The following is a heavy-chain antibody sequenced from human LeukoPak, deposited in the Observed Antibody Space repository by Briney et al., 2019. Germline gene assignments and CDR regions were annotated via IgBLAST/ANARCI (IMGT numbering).Heavy chain of an antibody. D-gene: IGHD1-26*01. Sequence: PGRSLRLSCAASGFTFSSYDMHWVRQAPGRGLEWVAVIWYDGSNKYYADSVKGRFTISRDNSKNTLYLQINGLRAEDTALYSYARDRSTTAVDYWGQGTLVTVSS. CDR3: ARDRSTTAVDY. J-gene: IGHJ4*02. V-gene: IGHV3-33*01. CDR2: IWYDGSNK. CDR1: GFTFSSYD.